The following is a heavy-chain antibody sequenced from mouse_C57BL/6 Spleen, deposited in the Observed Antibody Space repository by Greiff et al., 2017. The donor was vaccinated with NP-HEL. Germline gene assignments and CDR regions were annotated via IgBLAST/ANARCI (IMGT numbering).Heavy chain of an antibody. D-gene: IGHD3-2*02. CDR3: ARWEDSSGYNAMDY. Sequence: QVQLQQSGPELVKPGASVKISCKASGYAFSSSWMNWVKQRPGKGLEWIGRIYPGDGDTNYNGKFKGKATLTADKSSSTAYMQLSSLTSEDSAVYFCARWEDSSGYNAMDYWGQGTSVTVSS. CDR1: GYAFSSSW. J-gene: IGHJ4*01. V-gene: IGHV1-82*01. CDR2: IYPGDGDT.